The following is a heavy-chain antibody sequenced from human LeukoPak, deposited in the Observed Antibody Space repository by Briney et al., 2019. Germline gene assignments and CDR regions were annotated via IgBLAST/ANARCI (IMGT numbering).Heavy chain of an antibody. Sequence: PGGSLRLSCAASGFTFSSYAMHWVRQAPGKGLEWVSVIYSGGSTYYADSVKGRFTISRDNSKNTLYLQMNSLRAEDTAVYYCARDNGDYNYDYWGQGTLVTVSS. J-gene: IGHJ4*02. CDR3: ARDNGDYNYDY. D-gene: IGHD4-17*01. CDR2: IYSGGST. V-gene: IGHV3-66*01. CDR1: GFTFSSYA.